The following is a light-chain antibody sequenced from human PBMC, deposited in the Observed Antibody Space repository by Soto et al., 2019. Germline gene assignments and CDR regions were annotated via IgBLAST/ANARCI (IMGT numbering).Light chain of an antibody. CDR2: GAS. CDR1: QSVSSNY. Sequence: EIVLTQSPGTLSLSPGERATLSCRASQSVSSNYLACYQQKPGQAPRLLIYGASSRATGIPDRFSGSGSETDFTLTISGLEPEDFAVYYCQQSGSSPFTFGPGTKVDIK. V-gene: IGKV3-20*01. CDR3: QQSGSSPFT. J-gene: IGKJ3*01.